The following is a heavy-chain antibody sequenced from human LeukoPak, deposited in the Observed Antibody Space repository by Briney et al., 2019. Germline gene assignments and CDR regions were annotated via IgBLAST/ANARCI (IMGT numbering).Heavy chain of an antibody. V-gene: IGHV5-51*01. CDR3: ARRSSIPTRLFDF. CDR1: GYSFTSYW. J-gene: IGHJ4*02. Sequence: GESLKISCKGSGYSFTSYWIVWVRQMPGKGLEWMGIIYPGDSDAKYGPSFQGQVTISADKSISTAYLQWSSLKASDTATYYCARRSSIPTRLFDFWGQGTLVTVSS. D-gene: IGHD6-6*01. CDR2: IYPGDSDA.